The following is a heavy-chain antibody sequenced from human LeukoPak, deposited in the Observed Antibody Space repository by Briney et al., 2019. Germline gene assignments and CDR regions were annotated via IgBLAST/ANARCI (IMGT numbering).Heavy chain of an antibody. V-gene: IGHV4-59*01. CDR3: ARALTRDGYKSDFDY. J-gene: IGHJ4*02. Sequence: PSETLSLTCTVSGGSISSYYWSWIQQPPGKGLEWIGYIYYSGSTNYNPSLKSRVTISVDTSKNQFSLKLSSVTAADTAVYYCARALTRDGYKSDFDYWGQGTLVTVSS. CDR1: GGSISSYY. CDR2: IYYSGST. D-gene: IGHD5-24*01.